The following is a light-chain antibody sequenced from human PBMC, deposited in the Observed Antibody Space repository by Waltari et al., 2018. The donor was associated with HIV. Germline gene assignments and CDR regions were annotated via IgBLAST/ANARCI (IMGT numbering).Light chain of an antibody. Sequence: IVMTQSPATLSVSPGERATLSCRASQSVSSNLAWYQQKPGQAPRLLIYGASTRATGIPARFSGSGSGTEFTLTISSLQSEDFAVYSCQQYNNWPLTFGQGTRLEIK. CDR1: QSVSSN. J-gene: IGKJ5*01. CDR3: QQYNNWPLT. V-gene: IGKV3-15*01. CDR2: GAS.